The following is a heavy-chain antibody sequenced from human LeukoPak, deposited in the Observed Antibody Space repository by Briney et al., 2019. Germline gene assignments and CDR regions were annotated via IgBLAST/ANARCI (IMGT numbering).Heavy chain of an antibody. CDR1: GFTFSSYA. V-gene: IGHV3-23*01. CDR2: ISGSGGST. Sequence: PGGSLRLSCAASGFTFSSYAMSWVRQAPGKGLEWVSAISGSGGSTYYADSVKGRFTISRDNSKNTLYLQMNSLRAEDTAVYYCAKDMVYNDILTGYYYYYYMDVWGKGTTVTISS. CDR3: AKDMVYNDILTGYYYYYYMDV. D-gene: IGHD3-9*01. J-gene: IGHJ6*03.